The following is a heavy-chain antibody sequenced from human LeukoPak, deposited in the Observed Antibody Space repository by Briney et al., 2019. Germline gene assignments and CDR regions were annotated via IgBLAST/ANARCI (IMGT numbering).Heavy chain of an antibody. V-gene: IGHV1-69*13. CDR1: GGTFNSYA. D-gene: IGHD2-2*01. Sequence: SVKVSCTASGGTFNSYAISWVRQAPGQGLEWMGGVIPIFGTANYAQKFQGRVTITADESTSTAYMELSSLRSEDTAVYYCARVIQLPNEYFQHWGQGTLVTVSS. J-gene: IGHJ1*01. CDR2: VIPIFGTA. CDR3: ARVIQLPNEYFQH.